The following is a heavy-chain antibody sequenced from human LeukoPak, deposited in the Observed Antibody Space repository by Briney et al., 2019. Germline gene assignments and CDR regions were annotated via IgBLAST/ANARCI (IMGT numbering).Heavy chain of an antibody. CDR3: ARRVVKKQVFDP. D-gene: IGHD2-15*01. V-gene: IGHV4-39*01. CDR1: GGSIGSSSYY. CDR2: IYYSGST. Sequence: PSETLSLTCTVSGGSIGSSSYYWGWIRQPPGKGLEWIGSIYYSGSTYYNPSLKSRVTISVDTSKNQFSLKLSSVTAADTAVYYCARRVVKKQVFDPWGQGTLVTVSS. J-gene: IGHJ5*02.